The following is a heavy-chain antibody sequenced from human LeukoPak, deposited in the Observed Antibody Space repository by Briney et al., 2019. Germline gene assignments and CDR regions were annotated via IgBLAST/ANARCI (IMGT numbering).Heavy chain of an antibody. J-gene: IGHJ4*02. V-gene: IGHV3-21*01. CDR1: GFTFSNYN. CDR2: ISNGGGYI. Sequence: GGSLRLSCAASGFTFSNYNMNWVRQAPGKGLEWVSFISNGGGYIYYTDSVKGRFTISRDNAKNSLFLQMNSLRAEDTAVYYCARLGDSSGYYDYWGQGTLVTVSS. CDR3: ARLGDSSGYYDY. D-gene: IGHD3-22*01.